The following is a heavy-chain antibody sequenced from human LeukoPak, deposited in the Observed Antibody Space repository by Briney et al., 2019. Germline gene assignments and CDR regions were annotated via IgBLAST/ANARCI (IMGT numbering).Heavy chain of an antibody. CDR2: IGGSGGKT. Sequence: GGSLRLSCAASGFTLSTYAMNWVRQAPGKGLEWLSDIGGSGGKTYYADSVKGRFTISRDNSENTLYLQMNSLRAEDTAVYYCARIIKLERRAPGFDYWGQGTLVTVSS. J-gene: IGHJ4*02. CDR3: ARIIKLERRAPGFDY. CDR1: GFTLSTYA. V-gene: IGHV3-23*01. D-gene: IGHD1-1*01.